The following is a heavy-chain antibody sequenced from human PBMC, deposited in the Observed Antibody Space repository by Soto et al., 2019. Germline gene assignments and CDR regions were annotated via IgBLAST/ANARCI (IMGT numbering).Heavy chain of an antibody. CDR2: VTYSGST. V-gene: IGHV4-34*01. Sequence: QVQLQQWGAGLLKPSETLSLTCAVFGESVRDYFWSWIRQPPGKGLEWIGAVTYSGSTTYNPSIKSRSTMSVATSENRFSLQLRSVSAAAAAVYSCARGLPANYWGQGTLVTVSS. CDR1: GESVRDYF. J-gene: IGHJ4*02. CDR3: ARGLPANY.